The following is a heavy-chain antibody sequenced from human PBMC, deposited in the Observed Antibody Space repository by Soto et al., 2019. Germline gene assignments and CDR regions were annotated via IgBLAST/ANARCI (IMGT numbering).Heavy chain of an antibody. CDR2: ISYDGSNK. V-gene: IGHV3-30*18. Sequence: QVQLVESGGGVVQPGRSLRLSCAASGFTFSSYGRHWVRQAPGKGLECVAVISYDGSNKYYADSVKGRFTIPRDNSKNTLYLQMNRLRAEETGVYSCAKDPGHSSPWRPYYYGMEVWGQGTTVTVS. J-gene: IGHJ6*02. CDR1: GFTFSSYG. D-gene: IGHD6-19*01. CDR3: AKDPGHSSPWRPYYYGMEV.